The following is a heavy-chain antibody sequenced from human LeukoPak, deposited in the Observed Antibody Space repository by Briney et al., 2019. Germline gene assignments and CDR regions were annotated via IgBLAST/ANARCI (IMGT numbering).Heavy chain of an antibody. CDR2: IYYSGST. J-gene: IGHJ6*03. CDR3: ARRPRYCSSTSCLYYYYYYMDV. CDR1: GGSISSGDYY. Sequence: PSQTLSLTCTVSGGSISSGDYYWRWIRQPPGKGLEWIGYIYYSGSTYYNPSLKSRVTISVDTSKNQFSLKLSSVTAADTAVYYCARRPRYCSSTSCLYYYYYYMDVWGKGTTVTVSS. V-gene: IGHV4-30-4*01. D-gene: IGHD2-2*01.